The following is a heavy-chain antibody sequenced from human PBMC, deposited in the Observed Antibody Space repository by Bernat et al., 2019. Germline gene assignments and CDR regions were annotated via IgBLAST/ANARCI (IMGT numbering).Heavy chain of an antibody. CDR3: ERQNYDYVWGSYRPFDY. J-gene: IGHJ4*02. CDR1: GFTFSDYY. CDR2: ISSSSSYT. Sequence: QVQLVESGGGLVKPGGSLRLSCAASGFTFSDYYMSWIRQAPGKGLEWVSYISSSSSYTNYADSVKGRFTISRDNAKNSLYLQMNSLRAEDTAVYYCERQNYDYVWGSYRPFDYWGQGTLVTVSS. D-gene: IGHD3-16*02. V-gene: IGHV3-11*05.